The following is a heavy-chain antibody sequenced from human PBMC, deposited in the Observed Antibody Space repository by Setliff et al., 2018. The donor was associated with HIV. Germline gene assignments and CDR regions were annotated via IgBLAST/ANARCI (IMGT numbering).Heavy chain of an antibody. CDR3: ARRKGGYGLDV. V-gene: IGHV4-61*02. CDR1: GGSITSADYY. CDR2: FSVPGTT. Sequence: KPSETLSLTCTVSGGSITSADYYWTWIRQPAGKGLEWIGRFSVPGTTNYGPSFKSRLTIWVDMSKNQFSLKLTSVTAADTAVYYCARRKGGYGLDVWGQGTTVTVSS. J-gene: IGHJ6*02. D-gene: IGHD3-16*01.